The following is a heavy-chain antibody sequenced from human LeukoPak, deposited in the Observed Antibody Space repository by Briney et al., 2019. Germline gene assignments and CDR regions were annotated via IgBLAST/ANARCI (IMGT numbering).Heavy chain of an antibody. J-gene: IGHJ4*02. V-gene: IGHV4-39*01. CDR3: ARYVVYGSGKYYFDY. Sequence: SETLSLTCTVSGGSLSSTTYYWSWIPQPPGKGLEWIASINYSGSTYYNPSLKSRVTISVDTSENQFSLKLSSVTAADTAAYYCARYVVYGSGKYYFDYWGQGTLVTVSS. CDR1: GGSLSSTTYY. D-gene: IGHD3-10*01. CDR2: INYSGST.